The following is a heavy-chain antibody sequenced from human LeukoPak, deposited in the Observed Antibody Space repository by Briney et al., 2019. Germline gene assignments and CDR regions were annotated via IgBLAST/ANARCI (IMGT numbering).Heavy chain of an antibody. J-gene: IGHJ4*02. D-gene: IGHD3-10*01. Sequence: SETLSLTCDVQGGTFSDYYWTWIRQSPGKGLEWIGEINHVGTANYNPSLESRVTIFVNTSNTQFSLKMKSVPAADSAVYYGARGRRYFYGSGFYYWGQGTLVTVSS. CDR2: INHVGTA. V-gene: IGHV4-34*01. CDR3: ARGRRYFYGSGFYY. CDR1: GGTFSDYY.